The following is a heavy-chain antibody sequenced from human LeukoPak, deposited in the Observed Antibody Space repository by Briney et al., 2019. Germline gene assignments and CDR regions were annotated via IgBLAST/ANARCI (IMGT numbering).Heavy chain of an antibody. CDR2: IYYSGST. CDR1: GGSISSYY. D-gene: IGHD6-13*01. V-gene: IGHV4-59*01. CDR3: AREGDSRGEVPYGY. Sequence: SETLSLTCTVSGGSISSYYWSWIRQPPGKGLEWIRYIYYSGSTNYNPSLKSRVTISVDTSKNQFSLKLSSVTAADTAVYYCAREGDSRGEVPYGYWRQGTLVTVSS. J-gene: IGHJ4*02.